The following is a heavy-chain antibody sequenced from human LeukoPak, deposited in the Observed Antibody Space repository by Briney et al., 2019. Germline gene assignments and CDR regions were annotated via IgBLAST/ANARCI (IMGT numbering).Heavy chain of an antibody. CDR3: ARDIGDGYNPRYYFDY. V-gene: IGHV1-69*13. CDR2: IIPIFGTA. Sequence: SVNVSCTASGGTFSSYAISWVRQAPGQGLEWMGGIIPIFGTANYAQKFQGRVTITADESTSTAYMELSSLRSEDTAVYYCARDIGDGYNPRYYFDYWGQGTLVTVSS. D-gene: IGHD5-24*01. CDR1: GGTFSSYA. J-gene: IGHJ4*02.